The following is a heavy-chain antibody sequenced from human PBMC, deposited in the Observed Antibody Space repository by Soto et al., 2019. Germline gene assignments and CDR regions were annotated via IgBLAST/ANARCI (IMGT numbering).Heavy chain of an antibody. CDR3: VNFGFGELFPGHYYFDY. CDR2: ISSNGGST. CDR1: GFTFSSYA. D-gene: IGHD3-10*01. Sequence: GGSLRLSCSASGFTFSSYAMHWVRQAPGKGLEYVSAISSNGGSTYYADSVKGRFTISRDNSKNTLYLQMSSLRAEDTAVYYCVNFGFGELFPGHYYFDYWGQGTLVTVSS. V-gene: IGHV3-64D*06. J-gene: IGHJ4*02.